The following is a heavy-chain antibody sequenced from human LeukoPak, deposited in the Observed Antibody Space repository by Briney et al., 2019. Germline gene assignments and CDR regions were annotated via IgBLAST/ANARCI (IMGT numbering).Heavy chain of an antibody. J-gene: IGHJ4*02. CDR1: GGSISSSSYY. Sequence: SETLSLTCTVSGGSISSSSYYWGWIRQPPGKGLEWIGSIYYSGSTYYNPSLKSRVTISVDTSKNQFSLKLSSVTAADTAVYYCARGRRYFDWFLPVDYWGQGTLVTVSS. D-gene: IGHD3-9*01. V-gene: IGHV4-39*07. CDR2: IYYSGST. CDR3: ARGRRYFDWFLPVDY.